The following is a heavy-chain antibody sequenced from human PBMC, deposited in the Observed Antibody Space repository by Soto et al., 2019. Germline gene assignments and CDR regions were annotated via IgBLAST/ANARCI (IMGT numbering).Heavy chain of an antibody. J-gene: IGHJ4*02. CDR3: ARGPCADKVDY. CDR1: GGSISSGDYY. V-gene: IGHV4-30-4*01. Sequence: QVQLQESGPGLVEPSQTLSLTCTVSGGSISSGDYYWSWIRQPPGKGLEWIGHIYNSGSTYSNPSLKSRVTISVDTSKNQFSLKLSSVTAADTAVYYCARGPCADKVDYWGQGTLVTVSS. CDR2: IYNSGST.